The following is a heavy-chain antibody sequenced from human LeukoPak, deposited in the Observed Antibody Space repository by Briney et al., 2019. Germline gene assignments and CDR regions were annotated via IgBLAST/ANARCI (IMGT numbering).Heavy chain of an antibody. CDR1: GYTFTGYY. D-gene: IGHD3-22*01. V-gene: IGHV1-18*04. Sequence: ASVKVSCKASGYTFTGYYMHWVRQAPGQGLEWMGWISAYNGNTNYAQKLQGRVTMTTDTSTSTAYMELSSLRSEDTAVYYCAREKGPVVVIRHWYFDLWGRGTLVTVSS. J-gene: IGHJ2*01. CDR2: ISAYNGNT. CDR3: AREKGPVVVIRHWYFDL.